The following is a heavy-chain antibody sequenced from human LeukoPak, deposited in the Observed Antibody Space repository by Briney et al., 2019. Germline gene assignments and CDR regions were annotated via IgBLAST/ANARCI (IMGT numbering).Heavy chain of an antibody. CDR3: ARVGPTVTTLSTPNTGYYYYMDV. CDR1: VYTFTSYY. Sequence: ASVKVSCKASVYTFTSYYMHWVRQAPGQGLEWMGIINPSGGSTSYAQKFQGRVTMTRDTSTSTVYMELSSLRSEDTAVYYCARVGPTVTTLSTPNTGYYYYMDVWGKGTTVTVSS. D-gene: IGHD4-11*01. CDR2: INPSGGST. J-gene: IGHJ6*03. V-gene: IGHV1-46*01.